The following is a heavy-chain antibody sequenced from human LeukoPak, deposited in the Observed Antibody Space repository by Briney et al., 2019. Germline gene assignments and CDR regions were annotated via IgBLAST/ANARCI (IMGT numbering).Heavy chain of an antibody. Sequence: SVKVSCKASGGTFSSYAISWVRQAPGQGLEWMGGIIPIFGTANYAQKFQGRVTITADESTSTAYMGLSSLRSEDTAVYYCARARDDNVWGSPFDYWGQGTLVTVSS. V-gene: IGHV1-69*13. D-gene: IGHD3-16*01. CDR3: ARARDDNVWGSPFDY. CDR2: IIPIFGTA. J-gene: IGHJ4*02. CDR1: GGTFSSYA.